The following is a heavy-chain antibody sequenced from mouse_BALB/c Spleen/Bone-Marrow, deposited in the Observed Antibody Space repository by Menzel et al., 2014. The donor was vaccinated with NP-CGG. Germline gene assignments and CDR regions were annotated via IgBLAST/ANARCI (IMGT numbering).Heavy chain of an antibody. V-gene: IGHV5-9-3*01. Sequence: EVQVVESGGGLVKPGGSLKLSCAASGFTFSSYAMSWVRQTPEKRLEWVATISSGGSYTYYPDSVKGRFTISGDNAENTLYLQMSSLRSEDTAMYYCARPRFAYWGQGTLVSVSA. CDR3: ARPRFAY. CDR2: ISSGGSYT. J-gene: IGHJ3*01. CDR1: GFTFSSYA.